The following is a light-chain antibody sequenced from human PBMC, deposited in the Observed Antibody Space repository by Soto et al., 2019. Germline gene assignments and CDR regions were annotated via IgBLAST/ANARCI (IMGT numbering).Light chain of an antibody. J-gene: IGKJ2*01. CDR1: QSINKF. V-gene: IGKV1-39*01. CDR2: GAS. CDR3: QQSYSMPYT. Sequence: DIQLTQSPSSLSASIGDRVTITCRASQSINKFLNWYQQRPGKAPKFLIYGASSLQSGVPSRFSGSGSGTDFTLTIRSLQPEDFASYYCQQSYSMPYTFGQGTKVEIK.